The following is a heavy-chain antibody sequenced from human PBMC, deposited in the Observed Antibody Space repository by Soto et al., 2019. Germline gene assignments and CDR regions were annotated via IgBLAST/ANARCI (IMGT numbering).Heavy chain of an antibody. CDR1: GGSFSGYY. CDR2: INHSGST. Sequence: QVQLQQWGAGLLKPSETLSLTCAVYGGSFSGYYWSWIRQPPGKGLEWIGEINHSGSTNYNPSLKRRVTISVDTSKNQFSLKLSSVTAADTAVYYCARGCKKGCSGGSCYPGHFDYWGQGTLVTVSS. J-gene: IGHJ4*02. V-gene: IGHV4-34*01. CDR3: ARGCKKGCSGGSCYPGHFDY. D-gene: IGHD2-15*01.